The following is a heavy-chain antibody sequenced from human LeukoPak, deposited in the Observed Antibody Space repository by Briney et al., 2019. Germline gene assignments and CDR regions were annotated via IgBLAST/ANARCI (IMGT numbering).Heavy chain of an antibody. CDR3: ARPLKVTTVADL. D-gene: IGHD4-17*01. CDR1: GFTFSDYS. Sequence: GGSLRLSCAASGFTFSDYSLPWVRQAPGKGLEWVAVMSYDGIDAFYADSVKGRFTISRDNAKNSLYLQMNSLRAEDTAVYYCARPLKVTTVADLWGRGTLVTVSS. J-gene: IGHJ2*01. V-gene: IGHV3-30*04. CDR2: MSYDGIDA.